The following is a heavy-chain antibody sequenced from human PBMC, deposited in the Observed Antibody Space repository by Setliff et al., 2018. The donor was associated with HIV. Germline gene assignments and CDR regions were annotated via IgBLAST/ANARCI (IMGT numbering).Heavy chain of an antibody. D-gene: IGHD2-2*01. CDR2: FDPEDGET. CDR3: ATESRCSSTSCHLTFDI. J-gene: IGHJ3*02. CDR1: GYTLTELS. V-gene: IGHV1-24*01. Sequence: ASVKVSCKVSGYTLTELSMHWVRQAPGKGLEWMGGFDPEDGETIYAQKFQGRVTMTEDTSTDTAYMELSSLRSEDTAVYYCATESRCSSTSCHLTFDIWGQGTMVTVSS.